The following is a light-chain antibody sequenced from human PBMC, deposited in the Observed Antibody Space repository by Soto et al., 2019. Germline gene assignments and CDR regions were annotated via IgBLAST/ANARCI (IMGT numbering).Light chain of an antibody. Sequence: DIVLPQSPGTLSLSPGETAPLSCRASQSVRSNYLAWYQQTPGQAPRFLIDDASRRAPGIPDRFSGSGSGTDFTLTISRLEPEDCAVYYCQQYGSSPLTFGGGTKVEIK. J-gene: IGKJ4*01. CDR3: QQYGSSPLT. V-gene: IGKV3-20*01. CDR1: QSVRSNY. CDR2: DAS.